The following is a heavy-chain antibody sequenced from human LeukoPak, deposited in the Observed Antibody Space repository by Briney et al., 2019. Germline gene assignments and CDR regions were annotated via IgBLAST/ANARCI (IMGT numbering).Heavy chain of an antibody. Sequence: SETLSLTCTVSGGSISTYYWSWIRQPAGKGLEWIGRIYTSGSTNYNPSLKSRVTISVDTSKNQFSLKLSSVTAADTAVYYCAREDVLLDAFDIWGQGTMVTVSS. CDR3: AREDVLLDAFDI. CDR1: GGSISTYY. J-gene: IGHJ3*02. D-gene: IGHD3-10*01. V-gene: IGHV4-4*07. CDR2: IYTSGST.